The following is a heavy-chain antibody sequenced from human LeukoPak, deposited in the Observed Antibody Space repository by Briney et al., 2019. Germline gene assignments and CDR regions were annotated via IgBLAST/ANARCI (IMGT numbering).Heavy chain of an antibody. CDR2: INHSGST. J-gene: IGHJ4*02. V-gene: IGHV4-39*07. CDR1: GGSISSRSYY. Sequence: SETLSLTCTVSGGSISSRSYYWSWIRQPPGKGLEWIGEINHSGSTNYNPSLKSRVTISVDTSKNQFSLKLSSVTAADTAVYYCARLLKTPYYGDYKGPMDYWGQGTLVTVSS. CDR3: ARLLKTPYYGDYKGPMDY. D-gene: IGHD4-17*01.